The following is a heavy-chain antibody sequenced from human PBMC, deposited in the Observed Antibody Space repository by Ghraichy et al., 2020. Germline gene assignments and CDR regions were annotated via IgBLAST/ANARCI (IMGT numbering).Heavy chain of an antibody. CDR3: AKAPATEETYYYDSSGYYLTAGY. V-gene: IGHV3-23*01. D-gene: IGHD3-22*01. CDR2: ISGSGGST. CDR1: GFTFSSYA. J-gene: IGHJ4*02. Sequence: GGSLRLSCAASGFTFSSYAMSWVRQAPGKGLEWVSAISGSGGSTYYADSVKGRFTISRDNSKNTLYLQMNSLRAEDTAVYYCAKAPATEETYYYDSSGYYLTAGYWGQGTLVTVSS.